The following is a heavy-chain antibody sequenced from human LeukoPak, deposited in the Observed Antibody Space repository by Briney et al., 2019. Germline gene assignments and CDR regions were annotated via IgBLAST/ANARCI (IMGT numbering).Heavy chain of an antibody. CDR2: ILYDGFNK. Sequence: GGSLRLSCTASGFTFSDYDMHWVRQAPGKGLEWVAAILYDGFNKYYADSVKGRFTISRDSSTNTLSLQMNSLRPEDTAVYYCAKDGRLYFVDYLDYWGQGSLVTVSS. D-gene: IGHD2/OR15-2a*01. V-gene: IGHV3-30*18. CDR3: AKDGRLYFVDYLDY. CDR1: GFTFSDYD. J-gene: IGHJ4*02.